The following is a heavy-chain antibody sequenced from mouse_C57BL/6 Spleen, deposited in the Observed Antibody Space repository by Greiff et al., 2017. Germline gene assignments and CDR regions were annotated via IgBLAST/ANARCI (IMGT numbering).Heavy chain of an antibody. V-gene: IGHV1-59*01. Sequence: QVQLQQPGAELVRPGTSVKLSCKASGYTFTSYWMHWVKQRPGQGLEWIGVIDPSDSYTNYNQKFKGKATLTVDTSSSTAYMQLSSLTSEDSAVYCCAGYGYDNYAMDYWGQGTSVTVSS. CDR2: IDPSDSYT. CDR1: GYTFTSYW. J-gene: IGHJ4*01. D-gene: IGHD2-2*01. CDR3: AGYGYDNYAMDY.